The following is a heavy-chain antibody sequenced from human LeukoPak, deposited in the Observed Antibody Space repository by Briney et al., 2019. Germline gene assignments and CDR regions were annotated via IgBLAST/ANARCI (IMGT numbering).Heavy chain of an antibody. V-gene: IGHV4-61*02. CDR1: GGSISSGSYY. J-gene: IGHJ3*02. D-gene: IGHD2-2*02. Sequence: PSQTLSLTCTVSGGSISSGSYYWSWMRQPAGKGLEWIGRIYTSGSTNYNPSLKSRVTMSVDTSKNQLSLKLSSVTAADTAVYYCARDTTGHCSSTSCYTHDAFDIWGQGTMVTVSS. CDR2: IYTSGST. CDR3: ARDTTGHCSSTSCYTHDAFDI.